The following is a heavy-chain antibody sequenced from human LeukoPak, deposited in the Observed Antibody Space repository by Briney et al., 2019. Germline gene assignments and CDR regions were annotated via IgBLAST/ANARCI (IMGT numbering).Heavy chain of an antibody. J-gene: IGHJ4*02. D-gene: IGHD5-18*01. V-gene: IGHV3-74*01. CDR3: AKRGYSYGYHFDY. CDR2: INSDGSST. Sequence: PGGSLRLSCAASGFTFSSYWMHWVRQAPGKGLVWVSRINSDGSSTSYADSVKGRFTISRDNARNSLYLQMNSLRAEDTAVYYCAKRGYSYGYHFDYWGQGTLVTVSS. CDR1: GFTFSSYW.